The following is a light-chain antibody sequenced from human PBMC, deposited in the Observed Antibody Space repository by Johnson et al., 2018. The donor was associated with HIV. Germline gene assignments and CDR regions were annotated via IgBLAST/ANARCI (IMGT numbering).Light chain of an antibody. V-gene: IGLV1-51*02. CDR1: SSNIGSND. CDR3: ATWDSSLSAYV. Sequence: QSVLTQPPSVSAAPGQKVTVSCSGSSSNIGSNDVSWYQQFPGAAPKLLIYENNKRPSGIPDRFSGSKSGTSATLGITGLQTGDEADYYCATWDSSLSAYVFVTGTKVTVL. J-gene: IGLJ1*01. CDR2: ENN.